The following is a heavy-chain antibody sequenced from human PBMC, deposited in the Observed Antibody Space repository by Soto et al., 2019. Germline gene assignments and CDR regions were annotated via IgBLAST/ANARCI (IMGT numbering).Heavy chain of an antibody. Sequence: QVQLVESGGGVVQPGRSLRLSCAASGFTFSSYAMHWVRQAPGKGLEWVAVISYDGSNKYYADSVKGRFTITRDNSKNTLKLQMNSLRAEDTAVYYCANELSPYGSGSYQPSGYWGQGTLVTVSS. CDR2: ISYDGSNK. CDR1: GFTFSSYA. D-gene: IGHD3-10*01. CDR3: ANELSPYGSGSYQPSGY. J-gene: IGHJ4*02. V-gene: IGHV3-30-3*02.